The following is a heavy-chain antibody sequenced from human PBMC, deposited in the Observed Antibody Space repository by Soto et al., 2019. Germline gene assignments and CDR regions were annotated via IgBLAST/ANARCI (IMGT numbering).Heavy chain of an antibody. CDR3: AREEQIGYSFEY. D-gene: IGHD1-1*01. CDR2: INPNSGGT. V-gene: IGHV1-2*04. Sequence: QVQLVQSGAEVKKPGASVRVSCKASGYTFTGSYMHWVRQAPGQGLEWMGWINPNSGGTNYAQKFQGWVTMTRDTSISTVYMELSRLRSDDTAVYYCAREEQIGYSFEYWGQGTLVTVSS. J-gene: IGHJ4*02. CDR1: GYTFTGSY.